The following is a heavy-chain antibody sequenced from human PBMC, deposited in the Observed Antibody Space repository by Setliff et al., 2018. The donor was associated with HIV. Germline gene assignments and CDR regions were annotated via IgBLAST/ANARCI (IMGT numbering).Heavy chain of an antibody. CDR2: IYTSGNSRYT. D-gene: IGHD3-3*01. J-gene: IGHJ5*02. V-gene: IGHV4-61*09. Sequence: ASETLSLTCTVSGGSISSGSYYWSWIRQPAGKGLEWIGHIYTSGNSRYTNYNSSLESRVAISLDTSSNQFSLKLSSVTAADTAVYHCAREREAWSAYDSWGQGTLVTVSS. CDR1: GGSISSGSYY. CDR3: AREREAWSAYDS.